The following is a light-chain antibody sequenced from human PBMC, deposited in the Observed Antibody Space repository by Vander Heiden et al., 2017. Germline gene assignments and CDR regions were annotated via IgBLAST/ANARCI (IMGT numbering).Light chain of an antibody. CDR2: GNS. Sequence: QSVLTQPPSVSGAPGQRVTISCTGSSSNIRAGYEVHWYQQLPGTAPKPRIYGNSNRPSGVPDRFSGSKSGTSASLAITGLQAEDEADYYCQSYDSSLSGSEVFGGGTKLT. CDR3: QSYDSSLSGSEV. J-gene: IGLJ2*01. CDR1: SSNIRAGYE. V-gene: IGLV1-40*01.